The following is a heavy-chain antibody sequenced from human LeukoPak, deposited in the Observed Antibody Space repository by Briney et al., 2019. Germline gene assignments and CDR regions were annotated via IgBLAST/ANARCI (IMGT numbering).Heavy chain of an antibody. Sequence: SETLSLTCTVSGGSISSSSYYWGWIRQHPGKGLEWIGYIYYSGSTYYNPSLKSRVTISVDTSKNQFSLKLSSVTAADTAVYYCARVFDGSGSYGGYFDYWGQGTLVTVSS. J-gene: IGHJ4*02. D-gene: IGHD3-10*01. CDR2: IYYSGST. V-gene: IGHV4-31*03. CDR1: GGSISSSSYY. CDR3: ARVFDGSGSYGGYFDY.